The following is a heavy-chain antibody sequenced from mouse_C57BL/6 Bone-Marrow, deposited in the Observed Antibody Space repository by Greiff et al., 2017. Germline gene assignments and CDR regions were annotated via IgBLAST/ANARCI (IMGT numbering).Heavy chain of an antibody. CDR2: IRSKSSNYAT. CDR3: VRGGAAQALYYYAMDY. D-gene: IGHD3-2*02. J-gene: IGHJ4*01. CDR1: GFTFNTYA. V-gene: IGHV10-3*01. Sequence: EVKLMESGGGLVQPKGSLKLSCAASGFTFNTYAMHWVRQAPGTGLEWVARIRSKSSNYATYYADSVKDRFTISRDDSQSMLYLQMNNLKTEDTAMYYCVRGGAAQALYYYAMDYWGQGTSVTVSS.